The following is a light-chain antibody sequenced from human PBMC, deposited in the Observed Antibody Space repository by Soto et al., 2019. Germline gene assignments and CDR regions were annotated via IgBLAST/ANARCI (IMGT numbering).Light chain of an antibody. CDR2: GAS. CDR3: QQSGNSPLT. Sequence: EIVLTQSPVTLSLSPGERATLSCRASQSVSSTYLAWYQQKPGQAPRLLLYGASSRATGIPDRFSGSGSGTDFTLTISRLEPEDFAVYFCQQSGNSPLTFGQGTRLEIK. CDR1: QSVSSTY. V-gene: IGKV3-20*01. J-gene: IGKJ5*01.